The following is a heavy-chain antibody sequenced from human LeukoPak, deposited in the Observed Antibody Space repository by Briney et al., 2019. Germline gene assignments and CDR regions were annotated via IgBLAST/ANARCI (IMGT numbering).Heavy chain of an antibody. CDR3: AKAPVTTCSGAYCYPFDY. J-gene: IGHJ4*02. D-gene: IGHD2-15*01. V-gene: IGHV3-23*01. CDR1: GFTVSNKY. Sequence: PGGSLRLSCAASGFTVSNKYMTWVRQAPGKGLEWVSAISGSGGSTYYADSVKGRFTISRDNSKNTLYLQMNSLRAEDAAVYYCAKAPVTTCSGAYCYPFDYWGQGTLVTVSS. CDR2: ISGSGGST.